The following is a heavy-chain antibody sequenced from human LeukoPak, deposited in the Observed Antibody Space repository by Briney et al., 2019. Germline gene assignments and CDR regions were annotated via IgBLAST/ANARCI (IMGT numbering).Heavy chain of an antibody. V-gene: IGHV3-7*01. CDR3: ARADYVWGSYRYLVHYFDY. J-gene: IGHJ4*02. Sequence: GGSLRLYCAASGFTFTNAWMNWVRQAPGKGLEWVANIKQDGSEKYYVDSVKGRFTISRDNAKNSLYLQMNSLRAEDTAVYYCARADYVWGSYRYLVHYFDYWGQGTLVTVSS. D-gene: IGHD3-16*02. CDR2: IKQDGSEK. CDR1: GFTFTNAW.